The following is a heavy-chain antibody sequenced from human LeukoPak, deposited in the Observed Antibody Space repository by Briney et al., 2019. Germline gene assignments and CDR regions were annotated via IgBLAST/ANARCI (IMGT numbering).Heavy chain of an antibody. CDR3: ARDPYSSGWLFDY. V-gene: IGHV4-61*02. J-gene: IGHJ4*02. CDR2: IYTSGSS. Sequence: PSETLSLTCTVSGGSISSGSYYWSWIRQPAGKGLEWIGRIYTSGSSYYNPSLKSRVTISVDTSKNRFSLKLSSVTAADTAVYYCARDPYSSGWLFDYWGQGTLVTVSS. D-gene: IGHD6-19*01. CDR1: GGSISSGSYY.